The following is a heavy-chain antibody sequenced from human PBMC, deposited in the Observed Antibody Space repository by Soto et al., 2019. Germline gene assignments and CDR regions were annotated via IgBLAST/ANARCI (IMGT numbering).Heavy chain of an antibody. CDR1: GEALGSGQSY. Sequence: QVQLQDSGPGRVKSSETLSLICFVSGEALGSGQSYWNWIRQAPGKGLEWIGQTFVTGATKYSASLKSRFTMAVDTSKSQISLTLTSVTAADSATYFCARGRSDSAGSSFGRRMDVWGQGTTVTVSS. D-gene: IGHD3-10*01. CDR2: TFVTGAT. J-gene: IGHJ6*02. V-gene: IGHV4-61*01. CDR3: ARGRSDSAGSSFGRRMDV.